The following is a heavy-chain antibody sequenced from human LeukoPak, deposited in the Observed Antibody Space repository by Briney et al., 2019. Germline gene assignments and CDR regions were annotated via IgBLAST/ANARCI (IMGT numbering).Heavy chain of an antibody. Sequence: GGSLRLSCAASGFTFSSYSMNWVRQAPGKGLEWVSSISSSSSYIYYADSVKGRFTISRDNAKNSLYLQMNSLRVEDTAVYFCARYSEVYYYVDVWGTGTTVTVSS. CDR2: ISSSSSYI. V-gene: IGHV3-21*01. CDR1: GFTFSSYS. D-gene: IGHD2-21*01. J-gene: IGHJ6*03. CDR3: ARYSEVYYYVDV.